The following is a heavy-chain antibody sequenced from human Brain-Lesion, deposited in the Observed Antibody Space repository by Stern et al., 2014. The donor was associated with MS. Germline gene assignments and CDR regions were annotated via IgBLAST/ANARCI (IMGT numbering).Heavy chain of an antibody. J-gene: IGHJ6*02. CDR2: VIPIFGTA. CDR1: GGTFSSYA. CDR3: ARGVLRFLEWPYYGMDV. D-gene: IGHD3-3*01. Sequence: VQLLESGAEVKKPGYSVKVSCKASGGTFSSYAISWVRQAPGQGLEWMGGVIPIFGTANYAQKFQGRVTITADESTSTAYMELSSLRSEDTAVYYCARGVLRFLEWPYYGMDVWGQGTTVTVSS. V-gene: IGHV1-69*01.